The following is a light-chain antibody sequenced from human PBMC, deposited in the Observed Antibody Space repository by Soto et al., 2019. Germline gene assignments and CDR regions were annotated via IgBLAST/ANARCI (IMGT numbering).Light chain of an antibody. V-gene: IGKV1-13*02. Sequence: AIQVTQSPSSLSASVGDRVTITCRTSQGIRSALGWYQQKPGKVPKLLIYAASTLQSGVPSRFSGSGSGRDFTLTIGSLQPDDFATYYCQQYNSYSFGQGTKVDIK. CDR2: AAS. CDR1: QGIRSA. CDR3: QQYNSYS. J-gene: IGKJ1*01.